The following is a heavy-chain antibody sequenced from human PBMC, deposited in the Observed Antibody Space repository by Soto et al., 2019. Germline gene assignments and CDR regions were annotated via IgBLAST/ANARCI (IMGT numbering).Heavy chain of an antibody. V-gene: IGHV3-23*01. Sequence: LRLSCAASGFTFSSYAMSWVRQAPGKGLEWVSAISGSGGSTYYADSVKGRFTISRDNSKNTLYLQMNSLRAEDTAVYYCARPSYSSGWFDHFDYWGQGTLVTVSS. CDR3: ARPSYSSGWFDHFDY. CDR2: ISGSGGST. J-gene: IGHJ4*02. D-gene: IGHD6-19*01. CDR1: GFTFSSYA.